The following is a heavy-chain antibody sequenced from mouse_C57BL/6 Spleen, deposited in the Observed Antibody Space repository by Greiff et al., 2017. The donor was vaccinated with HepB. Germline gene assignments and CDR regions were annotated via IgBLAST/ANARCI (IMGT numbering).Heavy chain of an antibody. CDR2: IYPGDGDT. CDR1: GYAFSSSW. CDR3: ARSGLLRYYAMDY. J-gene: IGHJ4*01. Sequence: QVQLKQSGPELVKPGASVKISCKASGYAFSSSWMNWVKQRPGKGLEWIGRIYPGDGDTNYNGKFKGKATLTADKSSSTAYMQLSSLTSEDSAVYFCARSGLLRYYAMDYWGQGTSVTVSS. V-gene: IGHV1-82*01. D-gene: IGHD1-1*01.